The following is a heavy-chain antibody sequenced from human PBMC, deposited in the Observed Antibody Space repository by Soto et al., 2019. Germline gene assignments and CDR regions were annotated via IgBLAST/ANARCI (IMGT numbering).Heavy chain of an antibody. CDR1: GFSLTTTGVG. J-gene: IGHJ4*02. V-gene: IGHV2-5*02. D-gene: IGHD3-3*01. CDR2: IFWDDDK. Sequence: SGPTLVNPTQTLTLTCTFSGFSLTTTGVGVGWIRQPPGKALEWLALIFWDDDKRSSPSLKNRLTITKDTFKNQVVLTMTNMDPVDTAKYYCAPLRWVTLRGPKYYFDYCGQXTLVTVSP. CDR3: APLRWVTLRGPKYYFDY.